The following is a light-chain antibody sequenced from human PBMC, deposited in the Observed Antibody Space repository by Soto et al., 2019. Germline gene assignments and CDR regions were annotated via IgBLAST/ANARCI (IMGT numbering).Light chain of an antibody. V-gene: IGLV2-14*01. J-gene: IGLJ3*02. CDR1: SSDVGGYNY. Sequence: QSALTQPASVSGSPGQSITISCTGTSSDVGGYNYVSWYQQHLGKAPKLMIYEVSNRPSGVSNRFSGSKSGNTASLTISGLQAEGEADYYCSSYTSSSTLVFGGGTKLTVL. CDR2: EVS. CDR3: SSYTSSSTLV.